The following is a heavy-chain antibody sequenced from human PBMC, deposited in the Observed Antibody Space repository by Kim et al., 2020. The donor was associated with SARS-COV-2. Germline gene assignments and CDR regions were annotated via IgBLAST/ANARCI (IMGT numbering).Heavy chain of an antibody. J-gene: IGHJ3*02. D-gene: IGHD6-13*01. CDR3: ARDGSSSGGEAFDI. Sequence: SETLSLTCTVSGGSISSYYWSWIRQPPGKGLEWIGYIYYSGSTNYNPSLKSRVTISVDTSKNQFSLKLSSVTAADTAVYYCARDGSSSGGEAFDIWGQGTMVTVSS. CDR2: IYYSGST. CDR1: GGSISSYY. V-gene: IGHV4-59*01.